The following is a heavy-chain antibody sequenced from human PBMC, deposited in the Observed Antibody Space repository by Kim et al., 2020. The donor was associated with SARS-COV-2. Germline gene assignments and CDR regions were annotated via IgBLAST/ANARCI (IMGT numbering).Heavy chain of an antibody. D-gene: IGHD2-2*01. J-gene: IGHJ6*02. Sequence: ASVKVSCKASGYTFTSYYMHWVRQAPGQGLEWMGIINPSGGSTSYAQKFQGRVTMTRDTSTSTVYMELSSLRSEDPAVYYCGRDIVVVPAAILGFSGMDVWGQGTTVTVSS. CDR1: GYTFTSYY. CDR2: INPSGGST. V-gene: IGHV1-46*01. CDR3: GRDIVVVPAAILGFSGMDV.